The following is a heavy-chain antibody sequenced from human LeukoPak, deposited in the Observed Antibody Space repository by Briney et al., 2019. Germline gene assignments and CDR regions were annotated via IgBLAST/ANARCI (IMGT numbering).Heavy chain of an antibody. CDR3: ARHAGDFWSGYQAPTHARGSYYYYYYMDV. CDR2: INWNGGST. V-gene: IGHV3-20*04. CDR1: GFTFDDYG. Sequence: GGSLRLSCAASGFTFDDYGMSWVRQAPGKGLEWVSGINWNGGSTGYADSVKGRFTISRDNAKNSLYLQMNSLRAEDTALYYCARHAGDFWSGYQAPTHARGSYYYYYYMDVWDKGTTVTVSS. D-gene: IGHD3-3*01. J-gene: IGHJ6*03.